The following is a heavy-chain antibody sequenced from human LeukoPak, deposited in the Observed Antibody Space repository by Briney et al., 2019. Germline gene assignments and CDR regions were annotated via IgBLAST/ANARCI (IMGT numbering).Heavy chain of an antibody. V-gene: IGHV4-39*01. CDR1: GGSISSSSRY. J-gene: IGHJ4*02. D-gene: IGHD1-26*01. CDR3: ARHGGGSYLDHFDY. CDR2: AYFGGST. Sequence: SETLSLTCTVSGGSISSSSRYWGWIRQPPGKGLECIGSAYFGGSTNYNPSLKSRVTISVDTSKNQFSLKLSSVTAADTAMYYCARHGGGSYLDHFDYWGQGTLVTVSS.